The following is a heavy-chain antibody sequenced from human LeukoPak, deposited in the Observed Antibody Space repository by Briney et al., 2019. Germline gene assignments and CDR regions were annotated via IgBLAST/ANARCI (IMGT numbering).Heavy chain of an antibody. Sequence: GGSLRLSCAASGITFGNNWMHWVRQGPGKGLVWISRINSDGGGAIYADSVKGRFTVSRDNAKNTLYLQMNSLRAEDTAVYYCARDVPHNWFDTWGQLTLVTVSS. CDR1: GITFGNNW. V-gene: IGHV3-74*01. CDR2: INSDGGGA. CDR3: ARDVPHNWFDT. J-gene: IGHJ5*02.